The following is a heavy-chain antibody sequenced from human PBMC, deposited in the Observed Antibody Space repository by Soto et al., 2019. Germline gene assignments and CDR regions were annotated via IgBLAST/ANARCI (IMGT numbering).Heavy chain of an antibody. J-gene: IGHJ6*02. V-gene: IGHV3-13*01. CDR1: GFTFSSYD. CDR2: IGTAGDT. D-gene: IGHD3-10*01. Sequence: EVQLVESGGGLVQPGGSLRLSCAASGFTFSSYDMHWVRQATGKGLEWVSAIGTAGDTYYPGSAKGRFTISRENAKNSLYLQMNSLRAEDTAVYYCARAPVLWFGELLNPVSPRYYYYGMDVWGQGTTVTVSS. CDR3: ARAPVLWFGELLNPVSPRYYYYGMDV.